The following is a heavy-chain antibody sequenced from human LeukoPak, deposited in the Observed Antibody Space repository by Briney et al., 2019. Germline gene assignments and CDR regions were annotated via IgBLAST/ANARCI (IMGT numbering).Heavy chain of an antibody. CDR2: IKGDASEK. CDR1: GFSINNYW. Sequence: PGGSLRLSCAVSGFSINNYWMTWYRQAPGKGLECVAHIKGDASEKYYLDSVKGRFTISRDNAKNSLYLQMNSLRAEDTAVYYCATGNWNIFDYWGQGTLVTVSS. V-gene: IGHV3-7*01. CDR3: ATGNWNIFDY. D-gene: IGHD1-1*01. J-gene: IGHJ4*02.